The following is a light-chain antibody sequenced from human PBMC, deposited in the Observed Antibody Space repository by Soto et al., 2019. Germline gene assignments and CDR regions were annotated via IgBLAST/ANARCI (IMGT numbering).Light chain of an antibody. V-gene: IGKV1-27*01. J-gene: IGKJ1*01. Sequence: DIQMTQSPSSLSASVGDRVTITCRASQGISNYLAWYQQKPGKVPKLLIYAASTLQSGVPSRFSGSGSGTDFTLTISSLQPEDVATYYCQKYNSAPRGTFGQGTKVEIK. CDR1: QGISNY. CDR3: QKYNSAPRGT. CDR2: AAS.